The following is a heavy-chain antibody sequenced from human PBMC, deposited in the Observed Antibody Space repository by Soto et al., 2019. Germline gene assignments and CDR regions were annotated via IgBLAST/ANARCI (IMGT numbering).Heavy chain of an antibody. Sequence: SETLSLTCAVYGGSFSGYYWSWIRQPPGKGLEWIGEINHSGSTNYNPSLKSRVTISVDTSKNQFSLKLTSVTAADTAVYYCARDKITGLFDSWGQGTQVTVSS. CDR1: GGSFSGYY. CDR2: INHSGST. CDR3: ARDKITGLFDS. D-gene: IGHD2-8*02. J-gene: IGHJ4*02. V-gene: IGHV4-34*01.